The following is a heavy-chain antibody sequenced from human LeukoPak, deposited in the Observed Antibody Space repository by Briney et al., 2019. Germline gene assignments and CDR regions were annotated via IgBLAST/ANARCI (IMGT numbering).Heavy chain of an antibody. J-gene: IGHJ6*02. CDR3: ARGPERSGVGTRYYYDMDV. D-gene: IGHD2-8*01. V-gene: IGHV3-48*01. CDR2: ITSSSSTI. CDR1: GFTSSSYS. Sequence: GGSLRLSCAASGFTSSSYSMNWVRQAPGKGLEWVSYITSSSSTIKYADSVKGRFTISRDNAKNSLYLQTNSLRAEDTAVYYCARGPERSGVGTRYYYDMDVWGQGTTVTVSS.